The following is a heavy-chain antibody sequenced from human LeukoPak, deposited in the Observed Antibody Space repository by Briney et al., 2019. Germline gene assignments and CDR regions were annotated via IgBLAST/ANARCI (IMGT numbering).Heavy chain of an antibody. J-gene: IGHJ5*02. Sequence: ASVKVSRKASGYTFTGYYMHWVRQAPGQGLEWMGWINPNSGGTNYAQKFQGRVTMTRDTSISTAYMELSRLRSDDTAVYYCARGPMVSYYDFWSGYIWFDPWGQGTLVTVSS. CDR3: ARGPMVSYYDFWSGYIWFDP. CDR2: INPNSGGT. V-gene: IGHV1-2*02. D-gene: IGHD3-3*01. CDR1: GYTFTGYY.